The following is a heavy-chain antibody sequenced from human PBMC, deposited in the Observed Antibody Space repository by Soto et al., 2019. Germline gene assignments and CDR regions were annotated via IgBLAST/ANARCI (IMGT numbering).Heavy chain of an antibody. CDR1: GGSISSGDYY. CDR3: ARDPQDDYGDYYGMDV. CDR2: IYYSGST. J-gene: IGHJ6*02. D-gene: IGHD4-17*01. V-gene: IGHV4-30-4*01. Sequence: PSETLSLTCTVSGGSISSGDYYWSWIRQPPGKGLEWIGYIYYSGSTYYNPSLKSRVTISVDTSKNQFSLKLSSVTAADTAVYYCARDPQDDYGDYYGMDVWVQGTTVTVSS.